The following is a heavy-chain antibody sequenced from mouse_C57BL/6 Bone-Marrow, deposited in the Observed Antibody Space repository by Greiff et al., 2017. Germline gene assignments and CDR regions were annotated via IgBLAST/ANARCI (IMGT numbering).Heavy chain of an antibody. CDR3: AKLYGNYGFDY. CDR1: GYAFSSSW. V-gene: IGHV1-82*01. J-gene: IGHJ2*01. D-gene: IGHD2-1*01. CDR2: IYPGDGDT. Sequence: VKLQESGPELVKPGASVKISCKASGYAFSSSWMNWVKQRPGKGLEWIGRIYPGDGDTNYNGKFKGKATLTADKSSSTAYMQLSSLTSEDSAVYFCAKLYGNYGFDYWGQGTTLTVSS.